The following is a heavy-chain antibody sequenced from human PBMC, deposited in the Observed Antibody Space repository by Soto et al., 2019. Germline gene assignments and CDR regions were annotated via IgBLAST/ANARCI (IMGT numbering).Heavy chain of an antibody. Sequence: QVQLVQSGAEVKKPGASVKVSCKASGYTFTSYYMHWVRQAPGQGLEWMGIINPSGGSTSYAQKFQGRVTMNRDTSTSTVYMELSSLRSEDTAVYYCARKPMITFGGVIVTDDAFDIWGQGTMVTVSS. J-gene: IGHJ3*02. V-gene: IGHV1-46*01. CDR3: ARKPMITFGGVIVTDDAFDI. CDR2: INPSGGST. CDR1: GYTFTSYY. D-gene: IGHD3-16*02.